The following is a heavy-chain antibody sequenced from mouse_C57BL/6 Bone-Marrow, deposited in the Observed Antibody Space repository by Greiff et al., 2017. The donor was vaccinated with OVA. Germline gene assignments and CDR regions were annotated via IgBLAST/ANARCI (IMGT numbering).Heavy chain of an antibody. CDR3: AREGYDYDGYWYFDV. CDR1: GYTFTDYN. Sequence: EVQLVESGPELVKPGASVKIPCKASGYTFTDYNMDWVKQSHGKSLEWIGDINPNNGGTIYNQKFKGKATLTVDKSSSTAYMELRSLTSEDTAVYYCAREGYDYDGYWYFDVWGTGTTVTVSS. J-gene: IGHJ1*03. V-gene: IGHV1-18*01. CDR2: INPNNGGT. D-gene: IGHD2-4*01.